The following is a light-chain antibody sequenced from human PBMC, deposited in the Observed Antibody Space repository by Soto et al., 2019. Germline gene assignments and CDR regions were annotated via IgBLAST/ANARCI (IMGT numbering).Light chain of an antibody. CDR2: SAS. Sequence: AIQMTQSPSSLSAFVGDSVTITCRASQDIKDEVGWYQQKPGKAPRLLIFSASSLQSGVPSRFRGSATGTDFTLTISGLQAADFATYYCLQHDSYPWTFGQGTKVEIK. CDR3: LQHDSYPWT. V-gene: IGKV1-6*01. CDR1: QDIKDE. J-gene: IGKJ1*01.